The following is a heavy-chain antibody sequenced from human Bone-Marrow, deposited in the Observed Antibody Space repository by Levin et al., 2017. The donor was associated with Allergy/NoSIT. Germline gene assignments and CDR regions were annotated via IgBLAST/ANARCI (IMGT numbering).Heavy chain of an antibody. D-gene: IGHD1-26*01. CDR3: AKDSRGGATPYYFDY. CDR1: GFTFSSYG. CDR2: ISYDGSNK. V-gene: IGHV3-30*18. Sequence: SCAASGFTFSSYGMHWVRQAPGKGLEWVAVISYDGSNKYYADSVKGRFTISRDNSKNTLYLQMNSLRAEDTAVYYCAKDSRGGATPYYFDYWGQGTLVTVSS. J-gene: IGHJ4*02.